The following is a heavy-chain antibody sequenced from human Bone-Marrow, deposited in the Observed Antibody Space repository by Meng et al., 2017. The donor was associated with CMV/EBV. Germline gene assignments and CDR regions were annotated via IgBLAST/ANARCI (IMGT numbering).Heavy chain of an antibody. CDR3: AKESPGTIYFDY. Sequence: CKASGNTFVNDYVHWVRQAPGQGLEWMGVINPSGDKTTYAQTFQGRVTMTRDTSTGTVYMELRSLRSEDAAVYYCAKESPGTIYFDYWGQGTLVTVSS. V-gene: IGHV1-46*01. CDR1: GNTFVNDY. CDR2: INPSGDKT. J-gene: IGHJ4*02. D-gene: IGHD5-24*01.